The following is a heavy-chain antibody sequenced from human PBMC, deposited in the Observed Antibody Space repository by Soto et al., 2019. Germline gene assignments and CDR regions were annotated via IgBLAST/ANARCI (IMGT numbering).Heavy chain of an antibody. CDR1: GFTFSSYW. J-gene: IGHJ6*03. Sequence: PGGSLRLSCAASGFTFSSYWMHWVRQAPGKGLVWVSRINSDGSSTSYADSVKGRFTISRDDAKNTLYLQMNSLRAEDTAVYYCARDRAYYDFWSGFGKDYYYYMDVWXKGTTVTVSS. D-gene: IGHD3-3*01. CDR3: ARDRAYYDFWSGFGKDYYYYMDV. CDR2: INSDGSST. V-gene: IGHV3-74*01.